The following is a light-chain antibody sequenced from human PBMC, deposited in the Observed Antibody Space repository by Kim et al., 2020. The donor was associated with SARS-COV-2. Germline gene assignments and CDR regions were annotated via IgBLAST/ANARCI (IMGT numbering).Light chain of an antibody. J-gene: IGLJ3*02. V-gene: IGLV6-57*03. CDR2: EDN. CDR1: SGSIASNY. Sequence: GKTVTITGTRSSGSIASNYVQWYQRRPGSAPTTVIYEDNQRPSGVPDRFSGSIDSSSNSASLTISGLKTEDEADYYCQSYDSSPWVFGGGTQLTVL. CDR3: QSYDSSPWV.